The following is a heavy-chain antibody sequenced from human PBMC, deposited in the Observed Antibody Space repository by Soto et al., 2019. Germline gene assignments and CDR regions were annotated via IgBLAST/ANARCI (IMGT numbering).Heavy chain of an antibody. Sequence: EVQLLESGGGVVRPGGSLRLSCAASGFTFDDYGMSWVRQAPGKGLEWVSGINWNGGSTGYADSVKGRFTISRDNAKNSLFLQMNSLRAEETALYHCAGVLGDCSGGSCYPSYWYFDLWGRGTLVTVSS. J-gene: IGHJ2*01. D-gene: IGHD2-15*01. CDR3: AGVLGDCSGGSCYPSYWYFDL. V-gene: IGHV3-20*01. CDR1: GFTFDDYG. CDR2: INWNGGST.